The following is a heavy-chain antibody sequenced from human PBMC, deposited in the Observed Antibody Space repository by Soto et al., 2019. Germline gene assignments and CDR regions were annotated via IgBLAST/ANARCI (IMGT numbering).Heavy chain of an antibody. CDR3: ATNYGSASTHFYF. D-gene: IGHD3-10*01. V-gene: IGHV1-69*02. J-gene: IGHJ4*02. CDR2: VIPILGMA. CDR1: EGTFNSYT. Sequence: QVQLVQSGAEVKKPGSSVKVSCTASEGTFNSYTISWVRQAPGQGLEWMGRVIPILGMAKFAQKFQGRVMITADNSTITAYMVLSSLRSDYTAVYYCATNYGSASTHFYFWGQGTLVTVSS.